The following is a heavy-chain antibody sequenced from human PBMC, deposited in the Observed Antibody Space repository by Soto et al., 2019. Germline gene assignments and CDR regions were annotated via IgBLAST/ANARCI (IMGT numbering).Heavy chain of an antibody. CDR1: GGTFSSYT. J-gene: IGHJ4*02. CDR2: IIPILGIA. Sequence: QVQLVQSGAEVKKPGSSVKVSCKASGGTFSSYTISWVRQAPGQGLEWMGRIIPILGIANYEQKFQGRVTITADKSTSTAYMELSSLRSEDTAVYYCARENYYGSGSYFFDYWGQGTLVTVSS. D-gene: IGHD3-10*01. V-gene: IGHV1-69*08. CDR3: ARENYYGSGSYFFDY.